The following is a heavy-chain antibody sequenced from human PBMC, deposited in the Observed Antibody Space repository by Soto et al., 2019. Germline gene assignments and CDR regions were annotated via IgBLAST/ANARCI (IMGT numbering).Heavy chain of an antibody. CDR2: IYYSGST. J-gene: IGHJ6*02. Sequence: LETLSLTCSVSGGSISSSSYYWGWIRQPPGKGLEWIGSIYYSGSTYYNPSLKSRVTISVDTSQNQFSLKLSSVPAADTAAYYCATLSGGRSRNYYYYGMDVWGQGTTVTGS. CDR3: ATLSGGRSRNYYYYGMDV. V-gene: IGHV4-39*01. CDR1: GGSISSSSYY. D-gene: IGHD3-10*01.